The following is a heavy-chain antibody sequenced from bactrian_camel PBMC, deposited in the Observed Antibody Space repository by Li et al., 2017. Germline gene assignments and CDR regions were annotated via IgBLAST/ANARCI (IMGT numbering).Heavy chain of an antibody. V-gene: IGHV3S55*01. CDR3: AAARRWVGCPGIWSGYQY. J-gene: IGHJ4*01. D-gene: IGHD5*01. CDR2: IHTGGDI. CDR1: GITEGTNC. Sequence: VQLVESGGGSVQAGGSLRLSCEVSGITEGTNCIGWFRQAPGKDREDREGVAAIHTGGDISYADSVKGRFTISKDNDLNTLYLQMNSLEFEDTAMYYCAAARRWVGCPGIWSGYQYWGQGTQVTVS.